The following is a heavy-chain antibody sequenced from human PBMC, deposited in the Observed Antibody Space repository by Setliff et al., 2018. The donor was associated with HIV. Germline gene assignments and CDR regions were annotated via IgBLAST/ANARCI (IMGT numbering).Heavy chain of an antibody. CDR1: GDSISSTTFY. CDR3: ARHRDGGTYPLDY. D-gene: IGHD1-26*01. CDR2: INYSGTT. Sequence: SETLSLTCTVSGDSISSTTFYWVWIRQPPGKGLEWIGIINYSGTTYYNPSLKSRVTISVATSKNQFSLRLSSVTAADTAVYYCARHRDGGTYPLDYWGQGTLVTVSS. J-gene: IGHJ4*02. V-gene: IGHV4-39*01.